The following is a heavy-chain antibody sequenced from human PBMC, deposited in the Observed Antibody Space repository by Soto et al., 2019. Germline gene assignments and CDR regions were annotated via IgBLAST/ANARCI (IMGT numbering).Heavy chain of an antibody. Sequence: GSCKASGGTFSSYAISWVRQAPGQGLEWMGGIIPIFGTANYAQKFQGRVTITADKSTSTAYMELSSLRSEDTAVYYCASTVVDISAFDIWGQGTMVTVSS. CDR1: GGTFSSYA. CDR2: IIPIFGTA. D-gene: IGHD5-12*01. V-gene: IGHV1-69*06. J-gene: IGHJ3*02. CDR3: ASTVVDISAFDI.